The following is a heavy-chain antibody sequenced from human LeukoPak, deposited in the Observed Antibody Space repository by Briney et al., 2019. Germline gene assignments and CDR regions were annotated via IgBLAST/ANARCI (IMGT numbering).Heavy chain of an antibody. CDR2: IYYSGST. CDR1: GGSISSYY. V-gene: IGHV4-59*01. CDR3: ARDYGGNSHAFDI. Sequence: SETLSLTCTVSGGSISSYYWSWIRQPPGKGLEWIGYIYYSGSTNYNPSLKSRVTISVDTSKNQFSLKLSSVTAADTAVYCCARDYGGNSHAFDIWGQGTMVTVSS. J-gene: IGHJ3*02. D-gene: IGHD4-23*01.